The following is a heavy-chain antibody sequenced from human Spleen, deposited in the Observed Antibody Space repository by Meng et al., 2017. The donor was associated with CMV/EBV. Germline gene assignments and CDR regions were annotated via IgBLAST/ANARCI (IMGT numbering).Heavy chain of an antibody. D-gene: IGHD3-10*01. CDR1: GFTFSSYW. J-gene: IGHJ4*02. CDR3: ARGSFRVQTLY. Sequence: GESLKISCAASGFTFSSYWMSWVRQAPGKGLEWVANIKQDGSEKYYVDSVKGRFTISRDNAENSLYLQMNSLRAEDTAVYYCARGSFRVQTLYWGQGTLVTVSS. CDR2: IKQDGSEK. V-gene: IGHV3-7*01.